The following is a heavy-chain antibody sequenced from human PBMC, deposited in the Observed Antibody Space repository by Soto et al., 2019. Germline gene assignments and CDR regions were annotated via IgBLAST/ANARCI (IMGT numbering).Heavy chain of an antibody. V-gene: IGHV5-51*01. D-gene: IGHD2-15*01. J-gene: IGHJ5*02. CDR3: ARVVVAATPLEWFDP. Sequence: GESLKIPCKGSGYSFTSYWIGWVRQMPGKGLEWVGIIYSGDSDTRYSPSFQGQVTISADKSISTAYLQWSSPKASDTAMYYCARVVVAATPLEWFDPWGQGTLVTVSS. CDR2: IYSGDSDT. CDR1: GYSFTSYW.